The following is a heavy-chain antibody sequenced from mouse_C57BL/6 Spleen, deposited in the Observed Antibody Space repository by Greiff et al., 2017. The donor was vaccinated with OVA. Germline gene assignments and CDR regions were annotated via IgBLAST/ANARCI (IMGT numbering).Heavy chain of an antibody. J-gene: IGHJ1*03. D-gene: IGHD2-1*01. Sequence: VQRVESGPGLVQPSQSLSITCTVSGFSLTSYGVHWVRQSPGKGLEWLGVIWSGGSTDYNAAFISRLSISKDNSKSQVFFKMNSLQADDTAIYYCARNWHGNRGYFDVWGTGTTVTVSS. CDR1: GFSLTSYG. CDR3: ARNWHGNRGYFDV. V-gene: IGHV2-2*01. CDR2: IWSGGST.